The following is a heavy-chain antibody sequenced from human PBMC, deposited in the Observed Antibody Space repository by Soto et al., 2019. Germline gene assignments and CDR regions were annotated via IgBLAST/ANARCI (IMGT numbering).Heavy chain of an antibody. CDR2: ISGSGDST. V-gene: IGHV3-23*01. CDR1: GFTFSSYA. Sequence: GGSLRLSCAASGFTFSSYAMSWVRQAPGKGLEWVSAISGSGDSTYYADSVKGRFTISRDNSKNTLYLQMNSLRAEDTTVYYCTKEPLRGELRNPCFEYWGQGTLVTVSS. CDR3: TKEPLRGELRNPCFEY. D-gene: IGHD1-7*01. J-gene: IGHJ4*02.